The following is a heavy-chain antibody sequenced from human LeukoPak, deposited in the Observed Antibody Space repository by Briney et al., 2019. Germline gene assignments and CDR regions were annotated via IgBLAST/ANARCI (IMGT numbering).Heavy chain of an antibody. J-gene: IGHJ6*04. Sequence: SETLSLTCAVCGGSFSGYYWSWIRQPPGKGLEWIGEINHSGSTNYNPSLKSRVTISVDTSKNQFSLKLSSVTAADTAVYYCARDRGYCSSTSCPGVDVWGKGTTVTVSS. D-gene: IGHD2-2*01. V-gene: IGHV4-34*01. CDR2: INHSGST. CDR1: GGSFSGYY. CDR3: ARDRGYCSSTSCPGVDV.